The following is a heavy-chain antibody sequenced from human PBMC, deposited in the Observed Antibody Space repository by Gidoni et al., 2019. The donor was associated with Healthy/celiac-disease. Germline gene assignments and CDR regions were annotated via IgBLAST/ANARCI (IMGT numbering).Heavy chain of an antibody. CDR2: VDPEDGET. J-gene: IGHJ6*03. CDR1: GYTFTDYY. D-gene: IGHD6-13*01. Sequence: VQLVQSGAAVKKPGATVKTSCKVSGYTFTDYYMHWVQQAPGKGLEWMELVDPEDGETRYAEKFQGRVTITADTSTDTAYMELSSLGSEDTAVYYCATVAAAGTPYYYMDVWGKGTTVTVSS. CDR3: ATVAAAGTPYYYMDV. V-gene: IGHV1-69-2*01.